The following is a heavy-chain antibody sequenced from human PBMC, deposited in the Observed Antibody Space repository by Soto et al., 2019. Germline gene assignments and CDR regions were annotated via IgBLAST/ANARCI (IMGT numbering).Heavy chain of an antibody. CDR3: ARVDKQLGTTFFDY. CDR1: GFTFSDHY. V-gene: IGHV3-72*01. D-gene: IGHD1-1*01. Sequence: FLRLPCAASGFTFSDHYIDWVRKGPGKGLEWVGRARNKANSYTTEYAASVKGRCTISRDDSKNSAYLQMNSLKTEDTAVYYCARVDKQLGTTFFDYWGQGILVTVSS. J-gene: IGHJ4*02. CDR2: ARNKANSYTT.